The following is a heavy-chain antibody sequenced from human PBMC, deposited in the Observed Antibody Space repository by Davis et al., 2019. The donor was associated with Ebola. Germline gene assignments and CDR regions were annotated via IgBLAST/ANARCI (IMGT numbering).Heavy chain of an antibody. D-gene: IGHD6-6*01. CDR2: INPSGGST. V-gene: IGHV1-46*01. J-gene: IGHJ4*02. Sequence: ASVKVSCKASGYTFTSYYMHWVRQAPGQGLEWMGIINPSGGSTSYAQKFQGRVTMTRDTSTSTVYMELRSLRSDDTAVYYCARDLTSYSSSSHSWGQGTLVTVSS. CDR3: ARDLTSYSSSSHS. CDR1: GYTFTSYY.